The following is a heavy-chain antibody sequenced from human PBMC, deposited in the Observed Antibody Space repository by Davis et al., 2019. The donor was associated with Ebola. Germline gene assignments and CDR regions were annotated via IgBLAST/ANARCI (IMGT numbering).Heavy chain of an antibody. Sequence: GESLKISCAASGFTFSSYSMNWVRQAPGKGLEWVSSISSSTTYIYYADSVKGRFTISRDNAKNSLYLQMNSLRAEDTAVYYCAREGETTVNNDYWGQGNLVTVSS. V-gene: IGHV3-21*01. D-gene: IGHD4-17*01. CDR2: ISSSTTYI. CDR3: AREGETTVNNDY. J-gene: IGHJ4*02. CDR1: GFTFSSYS.